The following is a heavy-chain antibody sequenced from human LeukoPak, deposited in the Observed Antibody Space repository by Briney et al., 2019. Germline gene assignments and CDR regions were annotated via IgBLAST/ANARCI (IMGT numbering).Heavy chain of an antibody. D-gene: IGHD3-22*01. V-gene: IGHV3-21*01. CDR1: GFTFSSYS. CDR3: ARSPKGRRYYYDSSGPFDY. CDR2: ISSSSSYI. Sequence: GGSLRLSCAASGFTFSSYSMDWVRQAPGKRLEWVSSISSSSSYIYYADSVKGRFTISRDNAKNSLYLQMNSLRAEDTAVYYCARSPKGRRYYYDSSGPFDYWGQGTLVTVSS. J-gene: IGHJ4*02.